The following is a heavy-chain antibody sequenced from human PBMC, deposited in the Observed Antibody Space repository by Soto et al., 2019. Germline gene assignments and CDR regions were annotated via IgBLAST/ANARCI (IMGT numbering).Heavy chain of an antibody. V-gene: IGHV1-18*01. D-gene: IGHD6-19*01. CDR1: GYPFTDYG. Sequence: QVQLVQAGADVKKPGASVKFSCKASGYPFTDYGISWVRQAPGQGFEWMGWISPYTGDKKYPQRLQGRVTVTAHTTTSTAIMELGALKSDETAVSDCGHAGGWYWFYPWGPGTLV. CDR2: ISPYTGDK. J-gene: IGHJ5*02. CDR3: GHAGGWYWFYP.